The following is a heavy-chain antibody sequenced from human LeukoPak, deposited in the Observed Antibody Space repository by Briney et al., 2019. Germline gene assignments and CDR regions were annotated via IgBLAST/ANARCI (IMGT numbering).Heavy chain of an antibody. CDR2: IIPIFGTA. CDR1: GGTFSTYA. J-gene: IGHJ4*02. Sequence: GSSVKVSCKASGGTFSTYAVSWVQQAPGQGLEWMGGIIPIFGTANYAQKFQGRVTITADESTSTAYMELSSLRSEDTAVYYCARLSEVVGATHFDYWGQGTLVTVSS. D-gene: IGHD1-26*01. V-gene: IGHV1-69*01. CDR3: ARLSEVVGATHFDY.